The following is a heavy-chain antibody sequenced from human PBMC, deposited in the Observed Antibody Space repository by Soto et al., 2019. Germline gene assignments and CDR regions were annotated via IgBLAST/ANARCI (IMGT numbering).Heavy chain of an antibody. D-gene: IGHD3-10*01. Sequence: PGESLKISCKGSGYSFTSYWISWVRQMPGKGLEWMGRIDPSDSYTNYSPSFQGHVTISADKSISTAYLQWSSLKASDTAMYYCARHSTSAGGGSGSYNWFDPWGQGTLVTVSS. CDR3: ARHSTSAGGGSGSYNWFDP. CDR1: GYSFTSYW. J-gene: IGHJ5*02. V-gene: IGHV5-10-1*01. CDR2: IDPSDSYT.